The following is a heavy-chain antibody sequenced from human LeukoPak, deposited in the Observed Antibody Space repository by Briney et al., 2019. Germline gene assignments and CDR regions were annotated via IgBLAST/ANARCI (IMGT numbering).Heavy chain of an antibody. D-gene: IGHD3-22*01. J-gene: IGHJ4*02. V-gene: IGHV4-34*01. CDR2: INHSGST. CDR1: GGSFSGYY. Sequence: SETLSLTCAVYGGSFSGYYWSWIRQPPGKGLEWIGEINHSGSTNYNPSLKSRVTISVDTSKNQFSLKLSSVSAADTAVYYCARVGPLDYDSSGYYYYDYFDYWGQGTLVTVSS. CDR3: ARVGPLDYDSSGYYYYDYFDY.